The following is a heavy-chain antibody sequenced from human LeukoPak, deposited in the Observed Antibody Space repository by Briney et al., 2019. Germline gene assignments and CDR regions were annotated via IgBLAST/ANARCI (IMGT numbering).Heavy chain of an antibody. V-gene: IGHV3-74*03. J-gene: IGHJ4*02. CDR3: AALDHGHDY. CDR1: GFTFSSYW. CDR2: INSDGSST. Sequence: GGSLRLSCVASGFTFSSYWMHWVRQAPGKGLVWVSRINSDGSSTKSADSVKGRFTISRDNAKNTLYLQMNSLRAEDTAVYYCAALDHGHDYWGQGTLVTVSS.